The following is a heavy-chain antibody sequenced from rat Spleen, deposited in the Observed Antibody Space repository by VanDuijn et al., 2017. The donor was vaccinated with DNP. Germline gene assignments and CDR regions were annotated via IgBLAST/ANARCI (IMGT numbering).Heavy chain of an antibody. D-gene: IGHD2-7*01. J-gene: IGHJ2*01. Sequence: QVQLKESGPGLVQPSQTLSLTCTVSGFSLTNYGVSWVRQPPGKGLEWIATISSGGSTFYNSALKSRLSISSDTSKSQVFLKMNSLQTEDTAIYFCIRPLISRGYFDYWGQGVMVTVSS. CDR2: ISSGGST. CDR1: GFSLTNYG. V-gene: IGHV2-6*01. CDR3: IRPLISRGYFDY.